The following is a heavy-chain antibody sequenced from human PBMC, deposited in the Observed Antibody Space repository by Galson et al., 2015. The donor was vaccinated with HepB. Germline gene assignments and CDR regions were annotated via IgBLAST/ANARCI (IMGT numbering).Heavy chain of an antibody. CDR1: GYTFTTYY. D-gene: IGHD3-10*01. V-gene: IGHV1-46*03. Sequence: VKVSCKASGYTFTTYYLHWVRQAPGQGLEWMGIINPSVGNTDYAQKFQGRVTMTTDTSATTVYMELSSLTSEDTAVYYCARGYGSGTYSVYYLDYWGQGTLVTVSS. CDR2: INPSVGNT. J-gene: IGHJ4*02. CDR3: ARGYGSGTYSVYYLDY.